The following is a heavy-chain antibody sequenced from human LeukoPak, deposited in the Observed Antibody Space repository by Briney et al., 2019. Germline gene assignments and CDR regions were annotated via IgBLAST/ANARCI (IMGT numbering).Heavy chain of an antibody. CDR1: SGSISSYY. J-gene: IGHJ3*02. Sequence: SETLSLTCTVSSGSISSYYWSWIRQPPGKGLEWIGYIYYSGSTNYNPSLKGRVTISVDTSKNQFSLKLSSVTVADTAVYYCARGKTYYDISKDAFDIWGQGTMVTVSS. V-gene: IGHV4-59*01. D-gene: IGHD3-22*01. CDR2: IYYSGST. CDR3: ARGKTYYDISKDAFDI.